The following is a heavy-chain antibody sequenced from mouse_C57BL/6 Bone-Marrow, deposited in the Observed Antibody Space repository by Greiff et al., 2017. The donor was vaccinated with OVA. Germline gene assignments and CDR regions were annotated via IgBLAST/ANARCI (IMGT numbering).Heavy chain of an antibody. CDR1: GFTFSNYW. J-gene: IGHJ2*01. CDR3: TGGVTTVVEDCFDY. V-gene: IGHV6-3*01. CDR2: IRLKSDNYAT. D-gene: IGHD1-1*01. Sequence: EVKLMESGGGLVQPGGSMKLSCVASGFTFSNYWMNWVRQSPEKGLEWVAQIRLKSDNYATHYAESVKGRFTISRDDSKSSVYLQMNNLRAEDTGIYYCTGGVTTVVEDCFDYWGQGTTLTVSS.